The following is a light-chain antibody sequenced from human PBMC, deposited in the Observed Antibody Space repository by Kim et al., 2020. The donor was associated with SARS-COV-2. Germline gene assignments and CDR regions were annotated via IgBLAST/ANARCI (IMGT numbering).Light chain of an antibody. V-gene: IGKV3-15*01. CDR3: QQYNNWPPLT. CDR2: GAS. CDR1: QSVSSN. Sequence: IVMTQSPATLSVSPGERATVSCRASQSVSSNVAWYQQRPGQAPRLLIYGASTRATGIPVRFSGSGSGTEFTLTISSLQSEDFAVYYCQQYNNWPPLTFGGGTKVDIK. J-gene: IGKJ4*01.